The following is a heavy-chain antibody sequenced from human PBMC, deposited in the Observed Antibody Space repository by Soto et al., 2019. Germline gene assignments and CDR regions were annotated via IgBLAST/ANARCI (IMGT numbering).Heavy chain of an antibody. J-gene: IGHJ3*02. CDR3: ARDAYYDFWSGYYTGAGAFDI. V-gene: IGHV1-18*01. CDR2: ISAYNGNT. CDR1: GYTFTSYG. D-gene: IGHD3-3*01. Sequence: ASVKVSCKASGYTFTSYGISWVRQAPGQGLERMGWISAYNGNTNYAQKLQGRVTMTTDTSTSTAYMELRSLRSDDTAVYYCARDAYYDFWSGYYTGAGAFDIWGQGTMVTVSS.